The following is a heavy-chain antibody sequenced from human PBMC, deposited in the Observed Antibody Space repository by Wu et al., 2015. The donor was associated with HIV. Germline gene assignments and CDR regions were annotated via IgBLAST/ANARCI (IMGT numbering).Heavy chain of an antibody. V-gene: IGHV1-46*03. CDR2: INPSGGST. D-gene: IGHD3-3*01. Sequence: QVQLVQSGAEVKKPGASVKVSCKASGYTFTSYYMHWVRQAPGQGLEWMGIINPSGGSTSYAQKFQGRVTMTRDTSTSTVYMELSSLRSEDTAVYYCATDWAYDFWSGLSGFEYWGQGTLVTVSP. J-gene: IGHJ4*02. CDR3: ATDWAYDFWSGLSGFEY. CDR1: GYTFTSYY.